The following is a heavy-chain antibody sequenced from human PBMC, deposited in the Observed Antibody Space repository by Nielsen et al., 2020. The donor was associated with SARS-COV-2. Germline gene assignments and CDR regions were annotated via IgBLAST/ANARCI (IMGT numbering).Heavy chain of an antibody. V-gene: IGHV1-2*06. Sequence: ASVKVSCKASGYTFTGYYMHWVRQVPGQGLEWMGRINPNSGGTNYAQKFQGRVTMTRDTSISTAYMELSRLRSDDTAVYYCARVSQQLVQNYYYGMDVWGQGTTVTVSS. J-gene: IGHJ6*02. CDR1: GYTFTGYY. CDR2: INPNSGGT. CDR3: ARVSQQLVQNYYYGMDV. D-gene: IGHD6-13*01.